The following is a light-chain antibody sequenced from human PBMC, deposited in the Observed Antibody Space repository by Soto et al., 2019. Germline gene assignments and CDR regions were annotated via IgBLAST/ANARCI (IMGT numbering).Light chain of an antibody. J-gene: IGKJ5*01. CDR1: QSVSSH. CDR2: GAS. CDR3: QQSSSSPIT. V-gene: IGKV3-20*01. Sequence: EIVMTQSPGALSVSAAERSTLSCMASQSVSSHLAWYQQKPGQAPRLLIYGASSRATGIPDRFSGSGSGTDFTLTISRLEAEDFAVYYCQQSSSSPITFGQGTRLEI.